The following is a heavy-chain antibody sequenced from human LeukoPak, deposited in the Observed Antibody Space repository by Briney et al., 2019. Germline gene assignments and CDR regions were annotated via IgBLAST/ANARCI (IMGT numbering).Heavy chain of an antibody. V-gene: IGHV4-59*08. CDR1: GGSISSYY. J-gene: IGHJ6*03. CDR3: ARLFYGKDYYYYYMDV. CDR2: IHYTGST. D-gene: IGHD2/OR15-2a*01. Sequence: SETLSLTCTVSGGSISSYYWSWIRQPPGKGLGWIGYIHYTGSTNYNPSLKSRVTISVDTSRNQFSLKLSSVTAADTAVYYCARLFYGKDYYYYYMDVWGKGTTVTVSS.